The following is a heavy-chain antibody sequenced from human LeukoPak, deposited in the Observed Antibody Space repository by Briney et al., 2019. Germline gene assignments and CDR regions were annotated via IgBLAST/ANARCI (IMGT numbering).Heavy chain of an antibody. J-gene: IGHJ5*02. D-gene: IGHD6-6*01. V-gene: IGHV4-34*01. CDR2: INHSGST. Sequence: SETLSLTCAVYGGSFSGYYWSWIRQPPGKGLEWIGEINHSGSTDYNPSLKSRVTISVDTSKNQFSLKLSSVTAADTAVYYCARYGAAHAKDNWFDPWGQGTLVTVSS. CDR3: ARYGAAHAKDNWFDP. CDR1: GGSFSGYY.